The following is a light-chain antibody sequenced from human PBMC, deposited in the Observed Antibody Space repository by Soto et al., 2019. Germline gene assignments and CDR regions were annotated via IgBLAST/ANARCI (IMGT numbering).Light chain of an antibody. Sequence: EIVLTQSPATLSLSPGERATLSCRASQSVNSYLAWYQHKPGQSPRLLIYDASIRATGIPARFSGSGSGTDFTLTISSLEPEDFAVYSCQQRSNWITFGGGTKGEIK. V-gene: IGKV3-11*01. CDR1: QSVNSY. CDR2: DAS. CDR3: QQRSNWIT. J-gene: IGKJ4*01.